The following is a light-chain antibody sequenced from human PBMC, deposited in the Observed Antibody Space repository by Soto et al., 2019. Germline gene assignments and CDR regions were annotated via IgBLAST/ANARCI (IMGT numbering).Light chain of an antibody. CDR2: AAS. CDR1: QSISSY. V-gene: IGKV1-39*01. Sequence: DIQMTQSPSSLSASVGDRVTITCRASQSISSYLNWYQQKPGKAPKLLIYAASSLQSGVPSRFSGSGSGTDFTLTISSLQSEDFAVYYCQHYHGWPITFGQGTRLEIK. J-gene: IGKJ5*01. CDR3: QHYHGWPIT.